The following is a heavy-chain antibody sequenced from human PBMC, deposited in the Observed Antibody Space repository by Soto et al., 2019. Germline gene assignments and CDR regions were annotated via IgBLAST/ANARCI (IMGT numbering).Heavy chain of an antibody. CDR3: ARDFPPGAFDI. CDR2: IYSGGST. V-gene: IGHV3-53*01. Sequence: PGGSLRLSXAASGFTVSSNYMSWVRQAPGKGLEWVSVIYSGGSTYYADSVKGRFTISRDNSKNTLYLQMNSLRAEDTAVYYCARDFPPGAFDIWGQGTMVTVSS. CDR1: GFTVSSNY. J-gene: IGHJ3*02.